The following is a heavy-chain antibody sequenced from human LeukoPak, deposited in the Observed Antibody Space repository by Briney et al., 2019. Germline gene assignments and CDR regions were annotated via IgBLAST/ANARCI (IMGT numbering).Heavy chain of an antibody. Sequence: GASVKVSCMASGYTFNTYGINWVRQAPRQGLEWVGWISAYNGNTNYAQTFQGRITLTTDTSTSTAYMELTSLRFDDTAVYYCARDGRQWVPLNWFDPWGQGTLVIVSS. CDR1: GYTFNTYG. D-gene: IGHD6-19*01. CDR3: ARDGRQWVPLNWFDP. J-gene: IGHJ5*02. CDR2: ISAYNGNT. V-gene: IGHV1-18*04.